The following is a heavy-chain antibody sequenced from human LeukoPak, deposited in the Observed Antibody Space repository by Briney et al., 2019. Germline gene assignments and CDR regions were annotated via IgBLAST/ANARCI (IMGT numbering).Heavy chain of an antibody. V-gene: IGHV3-7*04. Sequence: GGSLRLSCAASGFTFSSYWMSWVRQAPGKGLEWVAKIQRDGSDKEYVDSVKGRFGISRDNAKNTLYLQMNSLRAEDTAVYYCAGERGDITDFWGQGTLVTVSS. CDR3: AGERGDITDF. J-gene: IGHJ4*02. CDR1: GFTFSSYW. CDR2: IQRDGSDK. D-gene: IGHD3-9*01.